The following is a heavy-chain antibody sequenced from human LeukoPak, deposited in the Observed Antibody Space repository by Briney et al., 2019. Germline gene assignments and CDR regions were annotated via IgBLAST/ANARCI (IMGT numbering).Heavy chain of an antibody. D-gene: IGHD1-26*01. CDR3: ARANYPYSGSYWFDP. Sequence: SETLSLTCTVSGGSISSYYWSWIRQPPGKGLGWIGYIYYSGSTNYNPSLKSRVTISVDTSKNQFSLKLSSVTAADTAVYYCARANYPYSGSYWFDPWGQGTLVTVSS. V-gene: IGHV4-59*01. CDR1: GGSISSYY. CDR2: IYYSGST. J-gene: IGHJ5*02.